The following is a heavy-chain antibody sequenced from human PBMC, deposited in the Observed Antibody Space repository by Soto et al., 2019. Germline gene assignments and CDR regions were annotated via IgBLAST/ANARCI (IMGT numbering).Heavy chain of an antibody. J-gene: IGHJ5*02. CDR3: ARDRTAMA. CDR1: GDSFGGYY. V-gene: IGHV4-59*01. Sequence: PSETLSLTCAVYGDSFGGYYWSWIRQPPGKGLEWIGYIYYSGSTNYNPSLKSRVTISVDTSKNQFSLKLSSVTAADTAVYYCARDRTAMAWGQGTLVTVSS. CDR2: IYYSGST. D-gene: IGHD5-18*01.